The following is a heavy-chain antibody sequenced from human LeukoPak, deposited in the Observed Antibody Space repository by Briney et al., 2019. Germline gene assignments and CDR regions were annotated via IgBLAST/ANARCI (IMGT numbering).Heavy chain of an antibody. Sequence: GGSLRLSCAASGFIFSNYDMHWVRQAPGKGLEWVAVIWYDGSNKYYADSVKGRFTISRDNSKNTLYLQMNNLRGEDTAVYYCARDLSTESGTGDYWGQGTLVTVSS. CDR2: IWYDGSNK. D-gene: IGHD1-26*01. CDR1: GFIFSNYD. J-gene: IGHJ4*02. V-gene: IGHV3-33*01. CDR3: ARDLSTESGTGDY.